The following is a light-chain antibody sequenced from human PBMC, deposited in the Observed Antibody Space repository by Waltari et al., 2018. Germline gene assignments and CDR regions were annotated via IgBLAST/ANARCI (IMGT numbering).Light chain of an antibody. Sequence: DIPMTQSPSSLSAYVGDRVTITCQASQDISNYLNLYQQKPGKAPKLLIYDASNLETGVPSRFSGSGYGTDFTFTISSLQPEDIATYYCQQYEDFPYTFGQGTKLEIK. CDR2: DAS. CDR1: QDISNY. V-gene: IGKV1-33*01. CDR3: QQYEDFPYT. J-gene: IGKJ2*01.